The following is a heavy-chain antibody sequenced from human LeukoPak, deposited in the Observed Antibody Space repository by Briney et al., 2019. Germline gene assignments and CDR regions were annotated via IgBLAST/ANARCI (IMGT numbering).Heavy chain of an antibody. CDR3: VKGAGYYYDSRFDY. J-gene: IGHJ4*02. V-gene: IGHV3-23*01. D-gene: IGHD3-22*01. CDR1: GFTFDDYA. Sequence: GGSLRLSCAASGFTFDDYAMHWVRQAPGKGLEWVSAISGSGGSTYYADSVKGRFTISRDNSKNTLYLQMNSLRAEDTALYYCVKGAGYYYDSRFDYWGQGTLVTVSS. CDR2: ISGSGGST.